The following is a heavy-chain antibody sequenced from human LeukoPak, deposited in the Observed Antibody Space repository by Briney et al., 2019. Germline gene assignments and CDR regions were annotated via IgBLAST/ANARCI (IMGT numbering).Heavy chain of an antibody. CDR1: GFPFTTYV. J-gene: IGHJ4*02. V-gene: IGHV3-23*01. D-gene: IGHD3-22*01. Sequence: GGSLRLSCAASGFPFTTYVMSWVRQAPGKGLEWVSAISGSGGSTYYADSVKGRFTISRDNSKNTLLLQMNSLRAEDTAVYYCAKEGHNYYDGSGYYSSWGQGTLVTVSS. CDR2: ISGSGGST. CDR3: AKEGHNYYDGSGYYSS.